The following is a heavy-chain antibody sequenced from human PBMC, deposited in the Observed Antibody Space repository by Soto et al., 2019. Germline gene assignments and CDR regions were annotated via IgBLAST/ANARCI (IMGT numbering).Heavy chain of an antibody. Sequence: QVQLQESGPGLVKPSETLSLTWTVSDGAISTYYWHWIRQPPGKGLEWIGYIHYSGYTSYNPSLKSRVTISVDTSKNQFSVRLHSVTAADTAVYYCAREYSSFEYWGQGALVTVS. CDR1: DGAISTYY. V-gene: IGHV4-59*01. J-gene: IGHJ4*02. CDR2: IHYSGYT. CDR3: AREYSSFEY. D-gene: IGHD4-4*01.